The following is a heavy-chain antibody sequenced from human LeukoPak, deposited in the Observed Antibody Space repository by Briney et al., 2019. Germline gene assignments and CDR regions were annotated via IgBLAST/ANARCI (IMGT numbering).Heavy chain of an antibody. J-gene: IGHJ4*02. CDR2: IKQDGSEK. CDR1: GFTFSSYW. D-gene: IGHD6-19*01. Sequence: GGSLRLSCAASGFTFSSYWMSWVRQAPGKGLEWVANIKQDGSEKYYVDSVKGRFTISRDNAKNSLYLQMNSLRAEDTAVYYCAKDGVVSGTMGRLHYWGQGTLITVSS. CDR3: AKDGVVSGTMGRLHY. V-gene: IGHV3-7*03.